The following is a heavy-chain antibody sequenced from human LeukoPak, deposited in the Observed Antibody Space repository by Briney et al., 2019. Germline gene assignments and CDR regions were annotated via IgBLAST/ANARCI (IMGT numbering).Heavy chain of an antibody. CDR1: GFTFSNYW. J-gene: IGHJ4*02. CDR2: IKQDGSEK. D-gene: IGHD3-22*01. CDR3: ARGGYYYDSSSADY. Sequence: GGSLRLSCAASGFTFSNYWMSWVRQAPGKGLEWVANIKQDGSEKYYVDSVKGRFTISRDNAKNSLYLQMNSLRAEDTAVYYCARGGYYYDSSSADYWGQGTLVTVSS. V-gene: IGHV3-7*01.